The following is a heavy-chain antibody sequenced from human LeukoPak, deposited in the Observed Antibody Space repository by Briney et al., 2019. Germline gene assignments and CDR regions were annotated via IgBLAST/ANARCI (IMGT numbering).Heavy chain of an antibody. Sequence: SQTLSLTCTVSGGSISSGGYYWSWIRQHLGKGLEWIGYIYYSGSTYYNPSLKSRVTISVDTSKNQFSLKLSSVTAADTAVYYCARGSRDCGGDCYSHDAFDIWGQGTMVTVSS. CDR1: GGSISSGGYY. D-gene: IGHD2-21*02. J-gene: IGHJ3*02. CDR2: IYYSGST. CDR3: ARGSRDCGGDCYSHDAFDI. V-gene: IGHV4-31*03.